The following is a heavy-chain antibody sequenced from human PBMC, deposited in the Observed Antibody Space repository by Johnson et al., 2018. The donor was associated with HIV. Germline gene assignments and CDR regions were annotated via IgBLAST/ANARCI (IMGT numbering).Heavy chain of an antibody. J-gene: IGHJ3*02. Sequence: QVQLVESGGGVVQPGGSLRLSCAASGFTFSSYGMHWVRQAPGKGLQWVAFVRHDGNNKYYEESLKGRFTIASDNSKNTLYLQMNSLRAEDTAVYYCAKVRGGPPGAFDIWGQGTMVTVSS. D-gene: IGHD3-10*01. CDR2: VRHDGNNK. V-gene: IGHV3-30*02. CDR3: AKVRGGPPGAFDI. CDR1: GFTFSSYG.